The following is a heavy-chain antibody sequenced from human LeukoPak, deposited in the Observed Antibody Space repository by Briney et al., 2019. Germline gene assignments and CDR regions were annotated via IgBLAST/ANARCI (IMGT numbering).Heavy chain of an antibody. CDR2: INSDGSTT. Sequence: GGSLRLSCAPSGFTFSSYWMHWVRQAPGKGLMWVSRINSDGSTTNYADSAKGRFTISRDNAKNTLYLQMNSLRAEDTAVYDCARAGNYRFDYWGQGTLVTVSS. J-gene: IGHJ4*02. CDR3: ARAGNYRFDY. V-gene: IGHV3-74*01. D-gene: IGHD5-24*01. CDR1: GFTFSSYW.